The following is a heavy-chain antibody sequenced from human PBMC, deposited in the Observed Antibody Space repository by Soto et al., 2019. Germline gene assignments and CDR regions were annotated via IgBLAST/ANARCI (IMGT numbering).Heavy chain of an antibody. D-gene: IGHD2-21*02. CDR3: AKYHYGDSNHFDF. Sequence: EVQLLESGGGVIQPGGSLRLSCVTSGFTFSNSGMNWVRQATGKGLEGVSVIKDSGGGTDYADSVKGRFTISRDNSKNTLYLQLSSLRADDTAVYYCAKYHYGDSNHFDFWGQGTLVAVSS. J-gene: IGHJ4*02. V-gene: IGHV3-23*01. CDR2: IKDSGGGT. CDR1: GFTFSNSG.